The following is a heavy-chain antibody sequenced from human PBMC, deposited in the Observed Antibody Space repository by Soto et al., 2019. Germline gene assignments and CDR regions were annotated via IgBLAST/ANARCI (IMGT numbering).Heavy chain of an antibody. CDR1: GYTFTSYG. Sequence: QVQLVQSGAEVKKPGASVKVSCKASGYTFTSYGISWVRQAPGQGLEWMGWISAYNGNTNYAQKLRGRVTMTTDTSTSTAYMELRSLRSDDTAVYYCARDQLYYDFWSDPVGWFDPWGQGTLVTVSS. D-gene: IGHD3-3*01. V-gene: IGHV1-18*01. CDR3: ARDQLYYDFWSDPVGWFDP. CDR2: ISAYNGNT. J-gene: IGHJ5*02.